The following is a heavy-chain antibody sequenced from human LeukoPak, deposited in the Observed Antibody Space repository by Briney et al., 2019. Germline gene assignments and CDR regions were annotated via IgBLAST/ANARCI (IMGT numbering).Heavy chain of an antibody. J-gene: IGHJ4*02. V-gene: IGHV1-18*01. D-gene: IGHD3-22*01. CDR1: GYTFTSYG. Sequence: ATVKVSCTASGYTFTSYGVSWVRQAPGQGLEWMGWISAYNGNTNYAQKLQGGVTITTDTSTSTAYMELRSLRSDDTAVYYCARDLPYYYDSSGYYYVLSQYYFDYWGQGTLVTVSS. CDR3: ARDLPYYYDSSGYYYVLSQYYFDY. CDR2: ISAYNGNT.